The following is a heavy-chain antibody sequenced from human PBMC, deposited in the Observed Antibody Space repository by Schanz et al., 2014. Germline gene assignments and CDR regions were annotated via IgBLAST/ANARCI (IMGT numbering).Heavy chain of an antibody. D-gene: IGHD3-10*01. J-gene: IGHJ5*02. CDR3: ARPALWFGDNCFDP. CDR2: IKSDGSST. Sequence: EVQLAESGGGLVKPGGSLRLSCAASGFTFSSYAMSWVRQAPGKGLVWVSRIKSDGSSTSYADSVKGRFTISRDNAKNTLYLQMNSLRAEDTAVYYCARPALWFGDNCFDPWGQGTLVTVSS. V-gene: IGHV3-74*02. CDR1: GFTFSSYA.